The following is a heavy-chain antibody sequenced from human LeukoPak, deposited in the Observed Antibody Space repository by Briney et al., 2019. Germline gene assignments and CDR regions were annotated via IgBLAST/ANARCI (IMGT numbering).Heavy chain of an antibody. V-gene: IGHV4-34*01. D-gene: IGHD3-22*01. CDR2: INHSGST. J-gene: IGHJ3*02. Sequence: PSETLSLTCAVYGGSFSGYYWSWIRQPPGKGLEWIGEINHSGSTNYNPSLKSRVTISVDTSKNQFSLKLSSVTAADTAIYYCARHEGYYHDSSGPNYAFDIWGRGTMVTVSS. CDR1: GGSFSGYY. CDR3: ARHEGYYHDSSGPNYAFDI.